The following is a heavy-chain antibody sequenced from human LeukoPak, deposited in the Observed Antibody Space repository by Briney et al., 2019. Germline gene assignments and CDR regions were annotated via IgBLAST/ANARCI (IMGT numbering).Heavy chain of an antibody. V-gene: IGHV3-23*01. J-gene: IGHJ4*02. CDR1: GFTFSSCA. CDR3: AKDPIFSGSYGVFDY. CDR2: IIDSGNSI. D-gene: IGHD1-26*01. Sequence: GGSLRLSCAASGFTFSSCAMSWVRQAPGKGLGGFSTIIDSGNSIYYADSAEGRFTISRDNSKNTLYLQMNSLRAGDTAVYYCAKDPIFSGSYGVFDYWGLGTLVTVSS.